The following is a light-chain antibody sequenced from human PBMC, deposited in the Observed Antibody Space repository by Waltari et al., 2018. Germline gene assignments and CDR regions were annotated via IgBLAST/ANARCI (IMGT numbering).Light chain of an antibody. V-gene: IGLV2-23*02. CDR3: CSYAGFSTVV. J-gene: IGLJ2*01. CDR1: SSDIGGYNL. CDR2: AVT. Sequence: QSALTQPASVSGSPGQSITISCTGTSSDIGGYNLVPWSQQHPGKAPKPMIYAVTKRPSGISSRFSGSKSGITASLTISGLQAEDEADYYCCSYAGFSTVVFGGGTKLTVL.